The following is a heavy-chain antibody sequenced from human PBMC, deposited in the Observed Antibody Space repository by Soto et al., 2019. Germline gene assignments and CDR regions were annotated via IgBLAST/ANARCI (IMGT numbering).Heavy chain of an antibody. CDR1: GFPVSSSY. CDR3: ARAGNTYGMDV. Sequence: SGGSLRLSCAASGFPVSSSYMSWVRQAPGKGLEWVSVIYSGGSTYYADSVKGRFTISRDNSKNTLYLQMNSLRAEDTAVYYCARAGNTYGMDVWGQGTTVTVSS. J-gene: IGHJ6*02. CDR2: IYSGGST. V-gene: IGHV3-53*01.